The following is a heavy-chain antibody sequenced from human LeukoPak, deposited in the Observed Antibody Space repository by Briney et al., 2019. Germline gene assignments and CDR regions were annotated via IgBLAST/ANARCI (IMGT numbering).Heavy chain of an antibody. V-gene: IGHV1-18*01. D-gene: IGHD3-10*01. CDR1: GYTFTSYG. CDR3: ARAALNYHGSGSYSGDL. Sequence: ASVKVSCTASGYTFTSYGISWVRQDPGQGHEWMGWISTYNGNTNYAQKLQGRVTMTTDTSTSTAYMELRSLRSDDTAVYYCARAALNYHGSGSYSGDLWGQGTMVTVSS. J-gene: IGHJ3*01. CDR2: ISTYNGNT.